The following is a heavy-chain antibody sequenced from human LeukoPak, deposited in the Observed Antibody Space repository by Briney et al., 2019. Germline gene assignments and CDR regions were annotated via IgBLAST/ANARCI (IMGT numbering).Heavy chain of an antibody. D-gene: IGHD6-6*01. Sequence: GGSLRLSCTASGFSFSGHWMHWARQLPGKGLVWVSRISPTGSTTSYADSVEGRFTVSRDNAKNTLYLQVNNLRAEDTAVYYCARGPNSNWSGLDFWGQGTLLTVSS. CDR2: ISPTGSTT. J-gene: IGHJ4*02. V-gene: IGHV3-74*01. CDR1: GFSFSGHW. CDR3: ARGPNSNWSGLDF.